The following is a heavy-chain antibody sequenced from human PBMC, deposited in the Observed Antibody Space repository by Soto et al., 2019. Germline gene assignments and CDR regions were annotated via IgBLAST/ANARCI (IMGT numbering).Heavy chain of an antibody. D-gene: IGHD1-26*01. V-gene: IGHV3-23*01. J-gene: IGHJ4*02. CDR1: GFTVSSYA. Sequence: EVQLLESGGVVVQPGGSLRLSCAASGFTVSSYAMSWFRQSTGTGLEGVSAISGSGGRTYYADSVKGRCTISKNHSKNILYLQMHGMRRQDTAVYYYGCGWELVYWGQGTLVNVSS. CDR2: ISGSGGRT. CDR3: GCGWELVY.